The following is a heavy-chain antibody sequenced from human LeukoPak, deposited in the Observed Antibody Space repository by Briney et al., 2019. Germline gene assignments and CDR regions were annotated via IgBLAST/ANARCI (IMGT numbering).Heavy chain of an antibody. D-gene: IGHD4-17*01. J-gene: IGHJ4*02. CDR2: IYYSGST. CDR1: GFTFDDYA. V-gene: IGHV4-59*12. CDR3: AREGADYGDYVLSS. Sequence: LRLSCAASGFTFDDYAMHWVRQAPGKGLEWIGYIYYSGSTYYNPSLKSRVTMSVDTSKNQFSLKLSSVTAADTAVYYCAREGADYGDYVLSSWGQGTLVTVSS.